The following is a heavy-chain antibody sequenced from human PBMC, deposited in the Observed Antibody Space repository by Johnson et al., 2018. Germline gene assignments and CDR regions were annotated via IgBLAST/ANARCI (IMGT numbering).Heavy chain of an antibody. CDR1: GGSISSYY. CDR3: ARVHSGTKVSAFDI. D-gene: IGHD1-26*01. J-gene: IGHJ3*02. V-gene: IGHV4-59*01. CDR2: IYYSGST. Sequence: QVQLQESGPGLVKPSETLSLTCTVSGGSISSYYWSWIRQPPGKGLEWIGYIYYSGSTNYNPSLKSRVTISVDTSKNQFSLKMSSVTAADTAVYYCARVHSGTKVSAFDIWGQGTMVTVSS.